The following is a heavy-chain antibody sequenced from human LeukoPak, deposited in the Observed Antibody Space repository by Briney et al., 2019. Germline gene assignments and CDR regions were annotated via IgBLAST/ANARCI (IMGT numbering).Heavy chain of an antibody. CDR2: ISAYNGNT. CDR3: ARNGNYYYYYYMDV. Sequence: ASVKVSCKASGYTFTDYYMHWVRQAPGQGLEWMGWISAYNGNTNYARKLQGRVTMTTDTSTTTAYMELRSLRSDDTAVYYCARNGNYYYYYYMDVWGKGTTVTVSS. V-gene: IGHV1-18*04. CDR1: GYTFTDYY. J-gene: IGHJ6*03.